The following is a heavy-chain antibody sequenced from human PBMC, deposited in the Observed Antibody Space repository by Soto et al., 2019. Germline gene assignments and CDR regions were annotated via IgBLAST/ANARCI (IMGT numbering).Heavy chain of an antibody. J-gene: IGHJ6*04. D-gene: IGHD3-3*01. CDR3: ARDIYGTYYDFWRGYSARLRYYGMDV. CDR2: ISSSSSYI. V-gene: IGHV3-21*01. CDR1: GFTFSSYS. Sequence: GGSLRLSCAAPGFTFSSYSMNWVRQAPGKGLEWVSSISSSSSYIYYADSVKGRFTISRDNAKNSLYLQMNSLRAEDTAVYYCARDIYGTYYDFWRGYSARLRYYGMDVWGKGTKVTVSS.